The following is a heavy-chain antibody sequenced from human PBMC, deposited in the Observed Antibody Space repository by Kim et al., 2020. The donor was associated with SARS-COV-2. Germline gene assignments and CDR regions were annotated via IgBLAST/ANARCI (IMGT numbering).Heavy chain of an antibody. D-gene: IGHD6-19*01. V-gene: IGHV3-53*01. CDR1: GFTVSSNY. CDR3: ARAGPSGWTAYDYGMDV. J-gene: IGHJ6*02. Sequence: GGSLRLSCAASGFTVSSNYMSWVRQAPGKGLEWVSVIYSGGSTYYADSVKGRFTISRDNSKNTLYLQMNSLRAEDTAVYYCARAGPSGWTAYDYGMDVWGQGTTVTVSS. CDR2: IYSGGST.